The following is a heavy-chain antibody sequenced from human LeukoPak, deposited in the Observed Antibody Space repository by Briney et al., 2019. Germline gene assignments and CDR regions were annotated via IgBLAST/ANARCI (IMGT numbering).Heavy chain of an antibody. CDR1: GYTFTSYD. CDR3: ARGRRIAARIWFDP. CDR2: MNPNSGNT. V-gene: IGHV1-8*01. D-gene: IGHD6-6*01. Sequence: ASVKVSCKASGYTFTSYDINWVRQATGQRLEWMGWMNPNSGNTGYAQKFQGRVTMTRNTSISTAYMELSSLRSEDTAVYYCARGRRIAARIWFDPWGQGTLVTVSS. J-gene: IGHJ5*02.